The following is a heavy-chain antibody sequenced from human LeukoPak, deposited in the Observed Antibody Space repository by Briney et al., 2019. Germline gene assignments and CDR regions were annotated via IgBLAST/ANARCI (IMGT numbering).Heavy chain of an antibody. CDR2: FYNGRP. CDR1: GDSISSYF. J-gene: IGHJ3*02. CDR3: ARLKRGIITIFGGRAFDI. D-gene: IGHD3-3*01. V-gene: IGHV4-59*01. Sequence: PSETLSLTCTVSGDSISSYFWNWIRQTPGEGLEWIGFYNGRPNYNPSLKSRVTISVDTSKNQFSLKLNSVTAADTAVYYCARLKRGIITIFGGRAFDIWGQGTMVTVSS.